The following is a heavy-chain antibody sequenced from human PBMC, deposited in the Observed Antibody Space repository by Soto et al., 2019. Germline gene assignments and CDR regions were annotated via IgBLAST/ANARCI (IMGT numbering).Heavy chain of an antibody. D-gene: IGHD3-16*01. Sequence: EVQLVESGGGLVQPGGSLRLSCAVSGFTFSSHAMNWVRQAPGKGLEWVAYIHSIRSIIYYADSVKGRFTISRDNAKNSLYLQMDILRDEDTAVYYCARDARSADYDYWGQGTLVTVSS. V-gene: IGHV3-48*02. CDR1: GFTFSSHA. CDR3: ARDARSADYDY. J-gene: IGHJ4*02. CDR2: IHSIRSII.